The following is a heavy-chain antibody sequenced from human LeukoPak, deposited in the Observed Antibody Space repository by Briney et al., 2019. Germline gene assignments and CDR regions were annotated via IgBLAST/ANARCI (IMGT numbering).Heavy chain of an antibody. V-gene: IGHV3-30*01. D-gene: IGHD6-13*01. CDR1: GFTFSSYA. Sequence: GGSLRLSCAASGFTFSSYAMHWVRQAPGKGLEWVAVISYDGSNKYYADSVTGRFTISRDNSKNTLYLQMHSLRAEDTAVYYCARGTYSSSWYVGNFDYWGQGTLVTVSS. J-gene: IGHJ4*02. CDR2: ISYDGSNK. CDR3: ARGTYSSSWYVGNFDY.